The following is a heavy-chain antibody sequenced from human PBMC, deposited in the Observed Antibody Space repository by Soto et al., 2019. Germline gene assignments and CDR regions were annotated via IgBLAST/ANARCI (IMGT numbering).Heavy chain of an antibody. D-gene: IGHD1-7*01. J-gene: IGHJ4*02. V-gene: IGHV4-59*01. CDR2: IYYSGSS. CDR3: ARDNGNYDFDF. Sequence: QVQLQESGPGLVKPSDTLSLTCTVSGAYMRGFYWHWIRQPPGQGLEWIGYIYYSGSSSYNPSLTSRVTISLDTSKSQFSLELSSVTAADTAFYYCARDNGNYDFDFWGQGTLVTVSS. CDR1: GAYMRGFY.